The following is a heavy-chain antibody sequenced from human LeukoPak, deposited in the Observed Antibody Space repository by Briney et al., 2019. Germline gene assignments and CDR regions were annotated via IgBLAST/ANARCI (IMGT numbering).Heavy chain of an antibody. Sequence: SETLSLTCTVSGGYISSYYWSWIRQPPGKGLEWIGYIYYSGSTNYNPSLKSRVTISVDTSKNQFSLKLSSVTAADAAVYYCARDTMIGAFDIWGQGTMVTVSS. V-gene: IGHV4-59*12. CDR2: IYYSGST. CDR1: GGYISSYY. J-gene: IGHJ3*02. CDR3: ARDTMIGAFDI. D-gene: IGHD3-22*01.